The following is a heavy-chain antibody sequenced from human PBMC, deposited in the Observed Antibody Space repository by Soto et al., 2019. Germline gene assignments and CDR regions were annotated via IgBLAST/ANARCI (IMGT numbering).Heavy chain of an antibody. J-gene: IGHJ4*02. D-gene: IGHD1-1*01. CDR1: GGSFSGYY. Sequence: SETLSLTCVVYGGSFSGYYWSWIRQPPGQGLEWVGEINHSGITNYNPSLQTRVTVSVDTSKNQFSLKLSSVTAADTAVYYCARGGAGTPDYWGQGTLVTVS. CDR3: ARGGAGTPDY. CDR2: INHSGIT. V-gene: IGHV4-34*01.